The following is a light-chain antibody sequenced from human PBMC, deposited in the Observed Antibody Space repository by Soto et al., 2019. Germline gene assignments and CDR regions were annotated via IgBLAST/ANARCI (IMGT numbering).Light chain of an antibody. CDR1: QSVPSNY. CDR3: QQYGGSPPET. V-gene: IGKV3-20*01. J-gene: IGKJ1*01. CDR2: AAS. Sequence: ESVLTQSPGTLSLSPGERATLSCRASQSVPSNYLAWYQQRPGQAPRLLIYAASSSATGIPDRFSGSGSGTDFTLTISRLEPEDFEVYYWQQYGGSPPETFGQGTKVEIK.